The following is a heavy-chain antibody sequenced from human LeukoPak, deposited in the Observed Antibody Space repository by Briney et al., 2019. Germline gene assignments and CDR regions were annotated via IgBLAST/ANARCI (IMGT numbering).Heavy chain of an antibody. D-gene: IGHD3-10*01. V-gene: IGHV3-33*01. Sequence: GGSLRLSCAASGFTFSSYGMHWVRQAPGKGLEWVAVIWYDGSNKYYADSVKGRFTISRDNSKNTLYLQMNSLRAEDTAVYYCARDRRYYYGSGCYPGNYGMDVWGKGTTVTVSS. CDR3: ARDRRYYYGSGCYPGNYGMDV. J-gene: IGHJ6*04. CDR1: GFTFSSYG. CDR2: IWYDGSNK.